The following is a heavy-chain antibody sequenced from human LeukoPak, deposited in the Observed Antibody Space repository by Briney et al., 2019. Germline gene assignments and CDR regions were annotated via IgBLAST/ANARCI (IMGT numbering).Heavy chain of an antibody. V-gene: IGHV3-48*01. Sequence: GGSLRLSCAASGFTFSSYSMNWVRQAPGTGLEWVSYISSSSSTIYYADSVKGRFTISRDNAKNSLYLQMNSLRAEDTAVYYCAREPTPRRYYGMDVWGQGTTVTVSS. CDR2: ISSSSSTI. D-gene: IGHD2-15*01. CDR1: GFTFSSYS. CDR3: AREPTPRRYYGMDV. J-gene: IGHJ6*02.